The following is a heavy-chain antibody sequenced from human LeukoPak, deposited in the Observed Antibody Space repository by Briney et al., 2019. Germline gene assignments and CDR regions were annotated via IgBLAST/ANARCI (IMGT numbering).Heavy chain of an antibody. V-gene: IGHV1-69*01. Sequence: SVKASCKAFGGTFSSYAISWVRQAPGQGLEWMGGIIPIFGTANYAQKFQGRVTITADESTSTAYMELSSLRSEDTAVYYCARAYQGRQWLVRIFDYWGQGTLVTVSS. J-gene: IGHJ4*02. D-gene: IGHD6-19*01. CDR3: ARAYQGRQWLVRIFDY. CDR1: GGTFSSYA. CDR2: IIPIFGTA.